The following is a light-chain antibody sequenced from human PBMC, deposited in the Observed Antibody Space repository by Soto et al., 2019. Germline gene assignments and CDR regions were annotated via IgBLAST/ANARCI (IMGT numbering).Light chain of an antibody. CDR1: QSVRSNY. CDR3: QQYXDLPPT. Sequence: ESVLTQSPATLSLSPGERATLSCRASQSVRSNYLAWYQQKPGQAPRLLIYNSSTRATGIPDRFSGSGAGTDFTLTISRLDPFFLALYYYQQYXDLPPTFGQGTKVDI. V-gene: IGKV3-20*01. CDR2: NSS. J-gene: IGKJ1*01.